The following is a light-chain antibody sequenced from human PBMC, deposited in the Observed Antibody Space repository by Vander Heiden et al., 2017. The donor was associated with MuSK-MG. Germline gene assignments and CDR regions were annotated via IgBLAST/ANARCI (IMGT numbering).Light chain of an antibody. V-gene: IGKV3-11*01. CDR3: QQRGNWRVT. CDR2: DAS. CDR1: QSVSTY. Sequence: EIVLTQSPAPLSLSPGERATLSCRASQSVSTYVAWYQQKPGQPPRLLISDASNRATGIPARCSGSGSGTDFTLTISSLEPEDSAVYYCQQRGNWRVTFGQGTRLEIK. J-gene: IGKJ5*01.